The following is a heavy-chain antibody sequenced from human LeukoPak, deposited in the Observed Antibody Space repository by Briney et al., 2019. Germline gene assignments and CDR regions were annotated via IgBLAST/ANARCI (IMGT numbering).Heavy chain of an antibody. V-gene: IGHV4-30-2*01. J-gene: IGHJ6*04. CDR2: IYHSGST. CDR3: ARGRAAAGYYGMDV. Sequence: SQTLSLTCAVSGGSISSGGYSWSWIRQPPGKGLEWIGYIYHSGSTYYNPSLKSRVTISVDRSKNQFSLKRSSVTAADTAVYYCARGRAAAGYYGMDVWGKGTTVTVSS. CDR1: GGSISSGGYS. D-gene: IGHD6-13*01.